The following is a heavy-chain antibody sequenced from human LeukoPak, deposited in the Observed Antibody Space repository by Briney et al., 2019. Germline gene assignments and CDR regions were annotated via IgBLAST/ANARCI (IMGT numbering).Heavy chain of an antibody. Sequence: PSETLSLTCTVSGGSINSDYWSWIRQPAGKGLEWIGRIYTSGSTSYNPSLESRVTMSVDTSKHQISLRLSSVTAADTAVYYCAREGYDSSGYYAFGYWGQGTLVTVSS. J-gene: IGHJ4*02. CDR3: AREGYDSSGYYAFGY. CDR2: IYTSGST. V-gene: IGHV4-4*07. CDR1: GGSINSDY. D-gene: IGHD3-22*01.